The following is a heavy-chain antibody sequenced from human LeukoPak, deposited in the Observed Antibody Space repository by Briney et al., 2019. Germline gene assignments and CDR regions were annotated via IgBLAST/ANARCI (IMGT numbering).Heavy chain of an antibody. D-gene: IGHD5-18*01. CDR3: ARDFNSYGSY. V-gene: IGHV3-30*14. CDR2: ISSDGSNK. CDR1: GFTFRNYA. J-gene: IGHJ4*02. Sequence: GGSLRLSCAASGFTFRNYAMHWVRQAPGKGLEWVALISSDGSNKYYADSVKGRFTISRDNSKNTLYLQMNSLRAEDTAVYYCARDFNSYGSYWGQGTLVTVSS.